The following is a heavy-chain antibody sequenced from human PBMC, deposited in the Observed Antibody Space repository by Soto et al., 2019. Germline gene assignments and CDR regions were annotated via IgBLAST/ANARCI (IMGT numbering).Heavy chain of an antibody. CDR1: GGSFSGYY. CDR3: VRTSLTILGVVYYYYGMYV. D-gene: IGHD3-3*01. Sequence: QVQLQQWGAGLLKPSETLSLTCAVYGGSFSGYYWSWIRQPPGKGLVWIGEINHSGSTNYNPSLKSRVTISVDTSNNQFSLKLSSVTAADTAVYYCVRTSLTILGVVYYYYGMYVWGQGTTVTVSS. V-gene: IGHV4-34*01. J-gene: IGHJ6*02. CDR2: INHSGST.